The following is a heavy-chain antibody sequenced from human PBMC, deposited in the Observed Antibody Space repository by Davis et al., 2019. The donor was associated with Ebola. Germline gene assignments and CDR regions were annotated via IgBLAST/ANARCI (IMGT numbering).Heavy chain of an antibody. CDR1: GGSISSGGYY. D-gene: IGHD6-13*01. CDR3: ARGALIAAAGTGKDFNY. CDR2: IDHSGST. Sequence: SETLSLTCTVSGGSISSGGYYWSWIRQAPGKGLEWIGEIDHSGSTNYNPSLKSRLTISVDTSKNQFSLKLSSVTAADTAVYYCARGALIAAAGTGKDFNYWGQGTLVTVSS. V-gene: IGHV4-39*07. J-gene: IGHJ4*02.